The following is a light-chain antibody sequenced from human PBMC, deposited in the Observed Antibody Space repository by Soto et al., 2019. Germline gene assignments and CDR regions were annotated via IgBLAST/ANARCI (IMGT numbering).Light chain of an antibody. Sequence: DIQMTQSQSSLSASVGDRVTITCRASQSISSYLNWYQQKPGKAPKLLIYAASSLQSGVPSRFSGSGSGTDFTLTISSLQPEDFATHYCQQSYSTPITFGQATRLEIK. CDR2: AAS. CDR3: QQSYSTPIT. V-gene: IGKV1-39*01. J-gene: IGKJ5*01. CDR1: QSISSY.